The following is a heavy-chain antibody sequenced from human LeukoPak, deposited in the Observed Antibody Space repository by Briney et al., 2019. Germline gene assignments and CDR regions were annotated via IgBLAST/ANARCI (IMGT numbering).Heavy chain of an antibody. D-gene: IGHD2-15*01. CDR3: ARDKVVVVVAASYYYGMDV. Sequence: PGGSLRLSCAASGFTFSDYYMSWIRQAPGKGLEGVSYISSSSSYTNYADSVKGRFTISRDNAKNSLYLQMNSLRAEDTAVYYCARDKVVVVVAASYYYGMDVWGQGTTVTVSS. CDR1: GFTFSDYY. CDR2: ISSSSSYT. J-gene: IGHJ6*02. V-gene: IGHV3-11*05.